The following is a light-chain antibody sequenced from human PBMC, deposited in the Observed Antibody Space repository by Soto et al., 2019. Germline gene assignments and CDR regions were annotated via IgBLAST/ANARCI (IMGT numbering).Light chain of an antibody. Sequence: VMTQTTFSLSVAPGQPASISCKSSHSLLHITGETFLFWYLQKPGQSPQLLIYEVSTRVSGVPDRFSGSGSGTDFTLEISRVETDDVGIYYCMQSTQLPPTFAQGTRLAIK. V-gene: IGKV2D-29*02. CDR3: MQSTQLPPT. J-gene: IGKJ5*01. CDR1: HSLLHITGETF. CDR2: EVS.